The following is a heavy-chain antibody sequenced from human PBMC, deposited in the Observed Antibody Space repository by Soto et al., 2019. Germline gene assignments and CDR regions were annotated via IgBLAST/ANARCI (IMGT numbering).Heavy chain of an antibody. CDR3: ARDRATTGGMDV. CDR1: VFTCSSYS. J-gene: IGHJ6*02. D-gene: IGHD4-17*01. V-gene: IGHV3-21*01. Sequence: PGGALRLSCAASVFTCSSYSMNGVRQAPGKGLEWVSSISSSSMYIYYADSVKGRFTISRDNAKNSLYLQMNSLRAEDTAVYYCARDRATTGGMDVWGQGTTVTVSS. CDR2: ISSSSMYI.